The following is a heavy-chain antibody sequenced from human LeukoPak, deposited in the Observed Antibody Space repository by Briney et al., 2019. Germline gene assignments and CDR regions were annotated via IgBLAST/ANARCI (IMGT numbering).Heavy chain of an antibody. Sequence: GESLKISCKGSGYTFTSNWIGWVRQMRGKGLEWMGLIFPGDSDTRYGPSFQGQVTFSADRSISTAYLQWSSLKASDTAIYYCARYSNLISGAGWIDYWGQGTLVTVSS. CDR3: ARYSNLISGAGWIDY. D-gene: IGHD6-13*01. CDR2: IFPGDSDT. CDR1: GYTFTSNW. J-gene: IGHJ4*02. V-gene: IGHV5-51*01.